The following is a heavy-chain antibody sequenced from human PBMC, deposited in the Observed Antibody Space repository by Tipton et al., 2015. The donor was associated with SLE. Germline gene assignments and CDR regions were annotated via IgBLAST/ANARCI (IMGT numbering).Heavy chain of an antibody. V-gene: IGHV4-59*11. CDR2: KYYTGST. J-gene: IGHJ4*02. CDR1: GASITSHY. CDR3: AREGIGSGWYGDYFVY. D-gene: IGHD6-19*01. Sequence: TLSLTCTVSGASITSHYWSWIRQPPGKGLEWIGFKYYTGSTKYNPSLESRVTISVDTSKNQFSLKLSSVSAADTAVYYCAREGIGSGWYGDYFVYCGQGTLVTVSS.